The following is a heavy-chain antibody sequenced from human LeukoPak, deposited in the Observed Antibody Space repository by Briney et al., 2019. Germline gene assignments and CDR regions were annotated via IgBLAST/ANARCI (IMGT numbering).Heavy chain of an antibody. V-gene: IGHV1-18*01. CDR3: ARVGGELLFYYYYYMDV. CDR1: GYTFTSYG. CDR2: ISAYNGNT. Sequence: GASVKVSCKASGYTFTSYGISWVRQAPGQGLEWMGWISAYNGNTNYAQKLQGRVTMTTDTSTSTAYMEPRSLRSDDTAVYYCARVGGELLFYYYYYMDVWGKGTTVTVSS. J-gene: IGHJ6*03. D-gene: IGHD1-26*01.